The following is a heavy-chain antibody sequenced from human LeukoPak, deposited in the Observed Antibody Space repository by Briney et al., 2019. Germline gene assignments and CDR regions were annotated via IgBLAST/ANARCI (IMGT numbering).Heavy chain of an antibody. CDR3: ARDQEDNWTDWFDP. D-gene: IGHD1-1*01. J-gene: IGHJ5*02. Sequence: ASVKVSCKASGYTFTSYGISWVRQAPGQGLEWMGWISAYNGNTNYAQKLQGRVTMTTDTSTSTAYMELRSLRSDDTAVYYCARDQEDNWTDWFDPWGQGTLVTVSS. CDR1: GYTFTSYG. CDR2: ISAYNGNT. V-gene: IGHV1-18*01.